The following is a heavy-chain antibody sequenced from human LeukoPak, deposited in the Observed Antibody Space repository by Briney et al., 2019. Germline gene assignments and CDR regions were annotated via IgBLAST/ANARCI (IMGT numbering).Heavy chain of an antibody. D-gene: IGHD3-22*01. Sequence: NPGGSLRLSCVASGFTFSDYYMSWIRQAPGKGLEWVSYISSSGSTIYYADSVKGRFTISRDNAKNSLYLQMNSLRAEDTAVYYCAGYDSSGYYSYYFDYWGQGTLDTVSS. J-gene: IGHJ4*02. CDR3: AGYDSSGYYSYYFDY. CDR1: GFTFSDYY. V-gene: IGHV3-11*01. CDR2: ISSSGSTI.